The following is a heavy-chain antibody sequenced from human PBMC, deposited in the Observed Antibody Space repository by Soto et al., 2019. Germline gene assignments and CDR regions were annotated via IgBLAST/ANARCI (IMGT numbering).Heavy chain of an antibody. CDR3: VRFLSGFFVPRQRDAFDI. D-gene: IGHD3-3*01. J-gene: IGHJ3*02. Sequence: QITLQESGPPLVRPTQTLTLACTFSGFSLTTSGVGVGWIRQPPGKALEWLALIYWDDDKRYRPSLQSRLTITTDTSKNLVVLTMTNMDPVYTGTYYCVRFLSGFFVPRQRDAFDIWGQGTMVTVSS. CDR2: IYWDDDK. V-gene: IGHV2-5*04. CDR1: GFSLTTSGVG.